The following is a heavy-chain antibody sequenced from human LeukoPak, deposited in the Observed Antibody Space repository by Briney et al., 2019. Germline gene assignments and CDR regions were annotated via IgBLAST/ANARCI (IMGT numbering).Heavy chain of an antibody. V-gene: IGHV1-69*02. Sequence: SVKVSCKASGYTFTSYYMHWVRQAPGQGLEWMGRIIPILGIANYAQKFQGRVTITADKSTSTAYMELSSLRSEDTAVYYCANNVDFWSGYWVYWGQGTLVTVSS. CDR3: ANNVDFWSGYWVY. D-gene: IGHD3-3*01. CDR1: GYTFTSYY. CDR2: IIPILGIA. J-gene: IGHJ4*02.